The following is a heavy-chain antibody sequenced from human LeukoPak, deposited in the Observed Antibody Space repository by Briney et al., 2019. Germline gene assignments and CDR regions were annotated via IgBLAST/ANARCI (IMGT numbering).Heavy chain of an antibody. CDR1: GFTFSDYG. CDR2: ISSSSSYI. J-gene: IGHJ4*02. D-gene: IGHD1-26*01. Sequence: PGGSLRLSCVASGFTFSDYGMHWVRQAPGKGLEWVSSISSSSSYIYYADSVKGRFTISRDNAKNSLYLQMNSLRAEDTAVYYCARGMSGVGAGYWGQGTLVTVSS. V-gene: IGHV3-21*01. CDR3: ARGMSGVGAGY.